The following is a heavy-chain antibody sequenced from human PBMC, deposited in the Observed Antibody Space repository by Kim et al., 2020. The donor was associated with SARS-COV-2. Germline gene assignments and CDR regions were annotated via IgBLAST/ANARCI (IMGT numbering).Heavy chain of an antibody. D-gene: IGHD2-15*01. Sequence: GSTYYNPSLKSRVTISVDTSKNQFSLKLSSVTAADTAVYYCAREGGRFDYWGQGTLVTVSS. V-gene: IGHV4-39*07. CDR3: AREGGRFDY. J-gene: IGHJ4*02. CDR2: GST.